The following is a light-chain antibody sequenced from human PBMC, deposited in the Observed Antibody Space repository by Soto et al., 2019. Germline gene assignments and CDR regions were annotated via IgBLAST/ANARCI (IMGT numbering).Light chain of an antibody. Sequence: EIVLTQSPATLSLSPGERATLSCRASQSVSSYLAWYQQKPGQAPRLLIYDASNRATGIPARFSGSGSGTDFTLTISSLEPEDFAVYYCQQRSNWSWTFGQVNKVEIK. V-gene: IGKV3-11*01. CDR2: DAS. CDR3: QQRSNWSWT. CDR1: QSVSSY. J-gene: IGKJ1*01.